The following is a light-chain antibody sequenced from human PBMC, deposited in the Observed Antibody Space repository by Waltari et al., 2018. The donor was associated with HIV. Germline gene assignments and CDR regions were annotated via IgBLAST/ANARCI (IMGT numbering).Light chain of an antibody. J-gene: IGKJ1*01. CDR2: LTA. CDR3: MQTLQIPWT. CDR1: QSLRHENGFTY. V-gene: IGKV2-28*01. Sequence: IVMTQTPHSLSVSSGEAASISCNASQSLRHENGFTYLDWFVQRPGRAPQALIHLTASRTLGAPVRFSGSGSDTDFTLTIEAVEAGDSGIYFCMQTLQIPWTFGQGTNLEIK.